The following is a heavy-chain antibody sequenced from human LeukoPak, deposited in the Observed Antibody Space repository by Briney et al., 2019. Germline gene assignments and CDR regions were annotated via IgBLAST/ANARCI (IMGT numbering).Heavy chain of an antibody. CDR1: GGTFSSYA. V-gene: IGHV1-69*04. CDR3: ARVGIADYYFDY. CDR2: IIPILGIA. Sequence: ASVKVSCKASGGTFSSYAISWVRQAPGQGLEWLGRIIPILGIANYAQKFQGRVTITADKSTSTAYMELSSLRSEDTAVYYYARVGIADYYFDYWGQGTLVTVSS. D-gene: IGHD6-13*01. J-gene: IGHJ4*02.